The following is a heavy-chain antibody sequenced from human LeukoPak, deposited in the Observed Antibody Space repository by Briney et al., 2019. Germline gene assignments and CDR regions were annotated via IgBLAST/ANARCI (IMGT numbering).Heavy chain of an antibody. V-gene: IGHV4-61*08. CDR3: VRVIGYSGYDAFDY. Sequence: SETLSLTCTVSGGSISSGGYYWSWIRQHPGTGLEWIGYIYYSGGTNYNPSLKSRVTISVDTSKNQFSLKLSSVTAADTAVYYCVRVIGYSGYDAFDYWGQGTLVTVSS. J-gene: IGHJ4*02. CDR1: GGSISSGGYY. CDR2: IYYSGGT. D-gene: IGHD5-12*01.